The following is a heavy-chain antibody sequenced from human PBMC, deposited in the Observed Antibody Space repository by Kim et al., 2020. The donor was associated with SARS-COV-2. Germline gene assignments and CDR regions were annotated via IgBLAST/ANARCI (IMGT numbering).Heavy chain of an antibody. CDR3: AKDIPEEYSSSWFYYYYYGMDV. CDR2: ISYDGSNK. D-gene: IGHD6-13*01. CDR1: GFTFSSYG. V-gene: IGHV3-30*18. Sequence: GGSLRLSCAASGFTFSSYGMHWVRQAPGKGLEWVAVISYDGSNKYYADSVKGRFTISRDNSKNTLYLQMNSLRAEDTAVYYCAKDIPEEYSSSWFYYYYYGMDVWGQGTTVTVSS. J-gene: IGHJ6*02.